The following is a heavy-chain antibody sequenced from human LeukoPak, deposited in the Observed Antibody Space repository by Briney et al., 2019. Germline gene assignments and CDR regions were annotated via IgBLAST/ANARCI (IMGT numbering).Heavy chain of an antibody. J-gene: IGHJ4*02. CDR3: AKEDGDDGSGGYNYFDY. CDR1: GFTFSNYA. D-gene: IGHD3-10*01. V-gene: IGHV3-23*01. Sequence: GGSLRLSCEASGFTFSNYAMSWARQAPGKGLEWVSGICGQGISIYYAHSVKGRFTISRDNSKSTLYLVMNSQRDEDTAVYYCAKEDGDDGSGGYNYFDYWGQRTLVTVSS. CDR2: ICGQGISI.